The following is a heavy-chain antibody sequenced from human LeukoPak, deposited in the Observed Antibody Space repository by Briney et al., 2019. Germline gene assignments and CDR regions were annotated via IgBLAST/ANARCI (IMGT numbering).Heavy chain of an antibody. Sequence: PGGSLRLSCAASGFTFSSYGMHWVRQAPGKGLEWVAVIWYDGSNKYYADSVKGRFTISGDNSKNTLYLQMNSLRAEDTAVYYCARDVTGYYYYGMDVWGKGTTVTVSS. CDR3: ARDVTGYYYYGMDV. CDR2: IWYDGSNK. J-gene: IGHJ6*04. V-gene: IGHV3-33*01. CDR1: GFTFSSYG.